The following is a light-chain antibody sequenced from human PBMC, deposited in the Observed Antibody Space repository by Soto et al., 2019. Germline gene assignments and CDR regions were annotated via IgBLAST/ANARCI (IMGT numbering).Light chain of an antibody. Sequence: IVMTQSPATLSVSPWERATLACRASQSVRSNLAWYQQKPGEAPRLLIYGATTRATGIPGRISGSGSGTEFTLTISSLQSEDFGIYYCQQYDNWPLNFGQGTRLEIK. V-gene: IGKV3-15*01. CDR3: QQYDNWPLN. CDR2: GAT. J-gene: IGKJ5*01. CDR1: QSVRSN.